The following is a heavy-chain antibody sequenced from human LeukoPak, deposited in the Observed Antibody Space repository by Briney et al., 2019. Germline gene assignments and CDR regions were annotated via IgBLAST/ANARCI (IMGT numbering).Heavy chain of an antibody. CDR1: GHTFTSYA. Sequence: ASVKGSSKASGHTFTSYAMHWGRQAPGQRREWMGWINAGNGNTKYSQKFQGRVTITRDTSASTAYMELSSLRSEDTAVYYCARGLVVAARGWFDPWGQGTLVTVSS. CDR2: INAGNGNT. V-gene: IGHV1-3*01. D-gene: IGHD2-15*01. CDR3: ARGLVVAARGWFDP. J-gene: IGHJ5*02.